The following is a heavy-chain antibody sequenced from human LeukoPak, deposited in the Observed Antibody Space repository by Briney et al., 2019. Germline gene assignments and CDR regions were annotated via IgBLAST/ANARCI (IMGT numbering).Heavy chain of an antibody. CDR2: INPGNGNT. V-gene: IGHV1-3*01. CDR3: ARTIAAAGTDWFDP. J-gene: IGHJ5*02. D-gene: IGHD6-13*01. CDR1: GYTFTTYA. Sequence: ASVKVSCKASGYTFTTYAMHWVRQAPGQRLEWMGWINPGNGNTKYSQKFQGRVTITRDTSASTAYMELSSLRSEDTAVYYCARTIAAAGTDWFDPWGQGTLVTVSS.